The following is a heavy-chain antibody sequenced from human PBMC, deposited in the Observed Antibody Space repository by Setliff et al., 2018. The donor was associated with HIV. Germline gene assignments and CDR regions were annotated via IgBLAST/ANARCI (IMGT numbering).Heavy chain of an antibody. Sequence: SETLSLTCTVSGVSIDKNYWSWVRRPPGKGLEWIGTIYYVGNTYYRPSLKSRVTVSIDTSKNQFSLSLNSVTAADTAVYYCARQSGYTRGWDIFGLVAGSFDIWGQGTMVTVSS. CDR2: IYYVGNT. D-gene: IGHD3-3*01. CDR1: GVSIDKNY. V-gene: IGHV4-59*05. J-gene: IGHJ3*02. CDR3: ARQSGYTRGWDIFGLVAGSFDI.